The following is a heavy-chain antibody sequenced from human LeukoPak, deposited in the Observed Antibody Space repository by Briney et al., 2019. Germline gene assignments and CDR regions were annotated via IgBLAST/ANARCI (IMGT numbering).Heavy chain of an antibody. CDR2: IRSKAYGGTT. CDR3: TRVVPAAHYGMDV. CDR1: EFTFGDYA. J-gene: IGHJ6*02. V-gene: IGHV3-49*04. Sequence: GGSLRLSCTASEFTFGDYAMSWVRQAPGKGLEWVGFIRSKAYGGTTEYAASVKGRFTTSRDDSKSIAYLQMNSLKTEDTAVYYCTRVVPAAHYGMDVWGQGTTVTVSS. D-gene: IGHD2-2*01.